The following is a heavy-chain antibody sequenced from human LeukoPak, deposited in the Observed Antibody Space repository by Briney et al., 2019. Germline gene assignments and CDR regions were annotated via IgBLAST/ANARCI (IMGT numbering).Heavy chain of an antibody. CDR1: GGSLSGYY. CDR2: IYYTGST. D-gene: IGHD2-8*02. Sequence: SETLSLTCTVSGGSLSGYYWSWIRQPPGKGLEWIGYIYYTGSTNYNPSLKSRGTISVDTSKSQFSLKLGSVTAADTAVYYCARDTGTAYFDYWGQGTLVTVSS. CDR3: ARDTGTAYFDY. V-gene: IGHV4-59*01. J-gene: IGHJ4*02.